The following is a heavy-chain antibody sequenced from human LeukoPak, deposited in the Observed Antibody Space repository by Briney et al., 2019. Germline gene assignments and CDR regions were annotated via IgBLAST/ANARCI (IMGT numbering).Heavy chain of an antibody. CDR2: IKQDGSEK. CDR3: ARDYDHYYGSGSYLYYFDY. Sequence: PGGSLRLSCAASGFTLSSYWMSWVRQAPRKGLEWVAKIKQDGSEKYYVDSVKGRFTISRDNAKNSLSLQMNSLRAEDTAVYYCARDYDHYYGSGSYLYYFDYWGQGTLVTVSS. V-gene: IGHV3-7*01. D-gene: IGHD3-10*01. CDR1: GFTLSSYW. J-gene: IGHJ4*02.